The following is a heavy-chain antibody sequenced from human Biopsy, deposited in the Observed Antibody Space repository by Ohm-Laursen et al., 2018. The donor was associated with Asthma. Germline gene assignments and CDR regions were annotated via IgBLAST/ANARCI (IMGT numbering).Heavy chain of an antibody. CDR2: INPPTGDT. CDR1: GYTFTSYY. CDR3: ARARETTNYGDSDFDI. Sequence: SVKVSCKASGYTFTSYYIHWVRQAPGQGLEWVGIINPPTGDTSYAQKFLGRVTVTRDASTRTAFMDLRSLRSDDTAIYFCARARETTNYGDSDFDIWGQGTLITVSS. D-gene: IGHD2-8*01. J-gene: IGHJ4*02. V-gene: IGHV1-46*01.